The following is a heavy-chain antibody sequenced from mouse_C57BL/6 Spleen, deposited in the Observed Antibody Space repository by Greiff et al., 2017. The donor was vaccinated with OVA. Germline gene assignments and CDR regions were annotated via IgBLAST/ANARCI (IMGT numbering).Heavy chain of an antibody. Sequence: EVKLMESGGGLVQPGGSLSLSCAASGFTFTDYYMSWVRQPPGKALEWLGFIRNKANGYTTEYSASVKGRFTISRDNSQSILYLQMNALRAEDSATYYCARYREGLDYWGQGTTLTVSS. V-gene: IGHV7-3*01. J-gene: IGHJ2*01. CDR3: ARYREGLDY. CDR2: IRNKANGYTT. CDR1: GFTFTDYY.